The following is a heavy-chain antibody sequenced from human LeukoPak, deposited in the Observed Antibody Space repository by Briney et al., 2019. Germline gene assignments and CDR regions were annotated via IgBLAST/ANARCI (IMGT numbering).Heavy chain of an antibody. CDR1: GGSISSGGYY. V-gene: IGHV4-30-2*01. CDR2: IYHSGST. CDR3: ARGTPAIFGVVIIGNWFDP. Sequence: SETLSLTCTVSGGSISSGGYYWSWIRQPPGKGLEWIGYIYHSGSTYYNPSLKSRVTISVDRSKNQFSLKLSSVTAADTAVYYCARGTPAIFGVVIIGNWFDPWGQGTLVTVSS. J-gene: IGHJ5*02. D-gene: IGHD3-3*01.